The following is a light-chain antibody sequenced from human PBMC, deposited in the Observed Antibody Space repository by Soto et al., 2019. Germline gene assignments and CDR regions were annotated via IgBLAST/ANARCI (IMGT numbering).Light chain of an antibody. CDR3: QQYNTYSGT. V-gene: IGKV1-5*01. Sequence: DIQMTQSPSTLSASVGDRVTVTCRASQSISSWLAWYQQKPGKAPKLLIFDASSLASGVPSRFSGSGSGAEFTLTISSLQPYHFATYYCQQYNTYSGTFGQGTKGDIK. J-gene: IGKJ1*01. CDR2: DAS. CDR1: QSISSW.